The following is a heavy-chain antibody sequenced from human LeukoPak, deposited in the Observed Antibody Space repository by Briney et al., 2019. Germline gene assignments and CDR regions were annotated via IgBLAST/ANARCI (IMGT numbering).Heavy chain of an antibody. J-gene: IGHJ4*02. CDR1: GGSISSSSYY. Sequence: ASETLSLTCTVSGGSISSSSYYWGWIRQPPGKGLEWIGSIYYSGSTYYNPSLKSRVTISVDTSKNQFSLKLSSVTAADTAVYYCARKRGSVETAAGPFDYWGQGTLVTVSS. CDR3: ARKRGSVETAAGPFDY. D-gene: IGHD6-13*01. CDR2: IYYSGST. V-gene: IGHV4-39*07.